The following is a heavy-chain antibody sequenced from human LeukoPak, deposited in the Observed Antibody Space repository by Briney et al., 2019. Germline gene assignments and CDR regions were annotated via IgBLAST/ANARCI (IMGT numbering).Heavy chain of an antibody. CDR2: INPSGGST. CDR3: ASPRTYCSGGSCYSSYDY. Sequence: ASVKVSCKASGYTFTSYYMHWVRQAPGQGLEWMGIINPSGGSTSYAQKFQGRVTTTRDTSTSTVYMELSSLRSEDTAVYYCASPRTYCSGGSCYSSYDYWGQGTLVTVSS. CDR1: GYTFTSYY. V-gene: IGHV1-46*01. J-gene: IGHJ4*02. D-gene: IGHD2-15*01.